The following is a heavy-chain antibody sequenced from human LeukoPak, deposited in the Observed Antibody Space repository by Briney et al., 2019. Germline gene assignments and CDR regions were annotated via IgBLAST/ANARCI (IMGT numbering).Heavy chain of an antibody. V-gene: IGHV4-39*01. CDR1: GGSISSSSYY. J-gene: IGHJ4*02. Sequence: PSETPSLTCTVSGGSISSSSYYWGWIRQPPGKGLEWIGSIYYSGSTYYNPSLKSRVTISVDTSKNQFSLKLSSVTAADTAVYYCARPSSGSYSDYWGQGTLVAVPS. CDR3: ARPSSGSYSDY. D-gene: IGHD1-26*01. CDR2: IYYSGST.